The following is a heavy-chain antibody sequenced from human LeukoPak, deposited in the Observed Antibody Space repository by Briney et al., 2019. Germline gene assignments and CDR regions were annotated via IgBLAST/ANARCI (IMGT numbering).Heavy chain of an antibody. CDR3: ARDHSSLDY. Sequence: SETLSLTCAVYGGSFSGYYWSWIRQPPGKGLEWIGEINHSGSTNYNPSLKSRVTISVDTSKNQFSLKLSSVTAADTAVYYCARDHSSLDYWGQGTLVTVSS. D-gene: IGHD6-13*01. V-gene: IGHV4-34*01. J-gene: IGHJ4*02. CDR2: INHSGST. CDR1: GGSFSGYY.